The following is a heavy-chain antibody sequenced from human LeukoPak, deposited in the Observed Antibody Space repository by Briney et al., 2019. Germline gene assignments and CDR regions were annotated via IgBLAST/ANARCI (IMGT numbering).Heavy chain of an antibody. J-gene: IGHJ2*01. CDR1: GGSFSGYY. D-gene: IGHD3-16*01. Sequence: SETLSLNCAISGGSFSGYYWTWIRQAPGKGLEWIGEMHYSGATSYKPSLRGRVTISRGTSENQLSLEVTSVTAADTAVYFCARGILGLYYFDVWGRGIPVTVSS. CDR3: ARGILGLYYFDV. V-gene: IGHV4-34*01. CDR2: MHYSGAT.